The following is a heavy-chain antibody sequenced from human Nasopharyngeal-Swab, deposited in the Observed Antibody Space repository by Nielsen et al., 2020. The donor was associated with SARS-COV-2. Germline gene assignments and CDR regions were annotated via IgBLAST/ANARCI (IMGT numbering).Heavy chain of an antibody. CDR1: GFTFSAYA. D-gene: IGHD3-16*01. V-gene: IGHV3-23*01. CDR2: ISVSGGNT. Sequence: GGSLRLSCVVSGFTFSAYALSWVRQAPGKGLEWVSGISVSGGNTYYADSVAGRFTISRDNSNSRLFLQINSLRAEDTAVYYCARASWGLSVFDRWGQGTLVTVSS. J-gene: IGHJ4*02. CDR3: ARASWGLSVFDR.